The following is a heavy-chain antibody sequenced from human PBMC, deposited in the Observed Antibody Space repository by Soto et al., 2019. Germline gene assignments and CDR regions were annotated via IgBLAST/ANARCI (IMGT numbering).Heavy chain of an antibody. CDR3: AREVRACSSTSCYAIDYYYYMDV. CDR2: IYHSGST. V-gene: IGHV4-31*03. J-gene: IGHJ6*03. CDR1: GGSISSGGYY. D-gene: IGHD2-2*01. Sequence: QVQLQESGPGLVKPSQTLSLTCTVSGGSISSGGYYWSWIRQHPGKGLEWIGYIYHSGSTYYNPSLKSRVTISVDTSNNQFSLKLSSVTAADAAVYYCAREVRACSSTSCYAIDYYYYMDVWGKGTTVTVSS.